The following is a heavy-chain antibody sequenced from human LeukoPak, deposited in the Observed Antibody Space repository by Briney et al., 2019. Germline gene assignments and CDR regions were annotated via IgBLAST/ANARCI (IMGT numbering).Heavy chain of an antibody. D-gene: IGHD5-12*01. CDR1: GFTFSSYA. J-gene: IGHJ4*02. CDR2: ISGSGGST. Sequence: GGSLRLSCAASGFTFSSYAMSWVRQAPGKGLEWVSAISGSGGSTYYADSVKGRFTISRDNSKNTLYLQMNSLRAEDTAVYYCAKDCGYCGYDLCKPLDYWGQGTLVTVSS. CDR3: AKDCGYCGYDLCKPLDY. V-gene: IGHV3-23*01.